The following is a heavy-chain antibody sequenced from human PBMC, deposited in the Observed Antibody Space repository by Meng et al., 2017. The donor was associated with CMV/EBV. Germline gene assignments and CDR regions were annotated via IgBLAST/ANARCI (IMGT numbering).Heavy chain of an antibody. CDR2: INPNSGGT. Sequence: ASVKVSCKASGYTFTGYYMHWVRQAPGQGLEWMGWINPNSGGTNYAQKFQGRVTMTRDTSISTAYMELSRLRSDDTAVYYCARSLTPRPPSPYYDFWSGYLGGWFDPWGQGTLVTVSS. CDR1: GYTFTGYY. J-gene: IGHJ5*02. D-gene: IGHD3-3*01. V-gene: IGHV1-2*02. CDR3: ARSLTPRPPSPYYDFWSGYLGGWFDP.